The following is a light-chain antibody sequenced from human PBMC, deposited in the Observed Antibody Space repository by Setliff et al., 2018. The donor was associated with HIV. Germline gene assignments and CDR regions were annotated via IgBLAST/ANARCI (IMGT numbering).Light chain of an antibody. CDR3: SSYTVNSPV. Sequence: QSVLTQPASVSGSPGQSITISCTGTSSDVGGYSYVSWYQQHPGRAPKLIIYEVKNRPSGVSSRFSGSKSGNTASLTISGLQAEDEADYYCSSYTVNSPVFGGGTKVTVL. CDR2: EVK. CDR1: SSDVGGYSY. J-gene: IGLJ3*02. V-gene: IGLV2-14*01.